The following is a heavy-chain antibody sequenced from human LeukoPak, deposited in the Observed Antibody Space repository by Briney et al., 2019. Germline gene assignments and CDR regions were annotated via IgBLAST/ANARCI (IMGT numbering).Heavy chain of an antibody. CDR3: ARHNQLSRYYYYYYMDV. Sequence: SETLSLTCAVYGGSLSGYYWSWIRQPPGKGLEWIGEINHSGSTNYNPSLKSRVTISVDTSKNQFSLKLSSVTAADTAVYYCARHNQLSRYYYYYYMDVWGKGTTVTVSS. CDR2: INHSGST. J-gene: IGHJ6*03. D-gene: IGHD2-2*01. V-gene: IGHV4-34*01. CDR1: GGSLSGYY.